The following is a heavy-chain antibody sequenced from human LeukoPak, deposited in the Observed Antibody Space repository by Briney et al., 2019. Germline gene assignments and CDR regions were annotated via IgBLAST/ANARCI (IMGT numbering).Heavy chain of an antibody. CDR3: ARDLSSSITIFGVVTLDAFDI. CDR1: GGSISSYY. V-gene: IGHV4-4*07. Sequence: SETLSLTCTVSGGSISSYYWSWIRRPAGKGLEWIGRIYTSGSTNYNPSLKSRVTMSVDTSKNQFSLKLSSVTAADTAVYYCARDLSSSITIFGVVTLDAFDIWGQGTMVTVSS. D-gene: IGHD3-3*01. J-gene: IGHJ3*02. CDR2: IYTSGST.